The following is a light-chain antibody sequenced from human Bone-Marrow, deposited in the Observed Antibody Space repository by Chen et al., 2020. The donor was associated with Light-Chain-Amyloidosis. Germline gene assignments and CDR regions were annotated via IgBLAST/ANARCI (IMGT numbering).Light chain of an antibody. CDR2: GTF. CDR3: QQYGTAPLT. V-gene: IGKV3-20*01. J-gene: IGKJ4*01. Sequence: EIVLTQSPGTLSLSPGEGANLSCRASQTISSNYLTWYQQKFGQAPRLLIYGTFSRATGIPDRYTGSGCGTVVTLTMNRLETEDFEMYYCQQYGTAPLTFGGGTKVEIK. CDR1: QTISSNY.